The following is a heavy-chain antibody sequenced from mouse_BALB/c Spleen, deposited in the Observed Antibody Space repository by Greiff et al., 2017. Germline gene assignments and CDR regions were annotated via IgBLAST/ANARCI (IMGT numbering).Heavy chain of an antibody. CDR3: ARGVPYYYGSRYYFDY. Sequence: DVQLQESGPGLVKPSQSLSLTCSVTGYSITSGYYWNWIRQFPGNKLEWMGYISYDGSNNYNPSLKNRISITRDTSKNQFFLKLNSVTTEDTATYYCARGVPYYYGSRYYFDYWGQGTTLTVSS. D-gene: IGHD1-1*01. V-gene: IGHV3-6*02. CDR2: ISYDGSN. CDR1: GYSITSGYY. J-gene: IGHJ2*01.